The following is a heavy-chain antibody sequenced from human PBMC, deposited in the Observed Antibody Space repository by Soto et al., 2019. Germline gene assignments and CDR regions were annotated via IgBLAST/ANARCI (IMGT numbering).Heavy chain of an antibody. J-gene: IGHJ4*02. CDR2: IYYSGST. Sequence: QVQLQESGPGLVKASETLSLPCTVSGGSINDFYWTWIRQPPGKGLEWIGYIYYSGSTDYNPSLKGRVTISVDTSKNQFSLYLRSVTAADTAVYYCARLGGEGARTFDYWGEGTLVTVSS. V-gene: IGHV4-59*01. CDR3: ARLGGEGARTFDY. CDR1: GGSINDFY. D-gene: IGHD3-16*01.